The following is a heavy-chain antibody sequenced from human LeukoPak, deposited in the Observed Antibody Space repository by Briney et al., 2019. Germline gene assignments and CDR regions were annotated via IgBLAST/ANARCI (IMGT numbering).Heavy chain of an antibody. D-gene: IGHD3-10*01. CDR1: GFTFSSYG. J-gene: IGHJ6*02. CDR2: IWYDGSNK. Sequence: PGGSLRLSCAASGFTFSSYGMHWVRQAPGKGLEWVAVIWYDGSNKYYADSVKGRFTISRDNSKNTLYLQMNSLRAEDTAVYYCARAMVRAYYYYYYGMDVWGQGTTVTVSS. V-gene: IGHV3-33*01. CDR3: ARAMVRAYYYYYYGMDV.